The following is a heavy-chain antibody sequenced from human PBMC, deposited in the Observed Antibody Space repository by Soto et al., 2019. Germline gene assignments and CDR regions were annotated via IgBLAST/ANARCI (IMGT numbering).Heavy chain of an antibody. CDR2: IVVGSGNT. D-gene: IGHD5-18*01. CDR3: AAETAMASRDGMDV. CDR1: GFTFTSSA. Sequence: QMQLVQSGPEVKKPGTSVKVSCKASGFTFTSSAVQWVRQARGQRLEWIGWIVVGSGNTNYAQKFQERVTITRDMSTSTAYMELSSLRSEDTAVYYCAAETAMASRDGMDVWGQGTTVTVSS. J-gene: IGHJ6*02. V-gene: IGHV1-58*01.